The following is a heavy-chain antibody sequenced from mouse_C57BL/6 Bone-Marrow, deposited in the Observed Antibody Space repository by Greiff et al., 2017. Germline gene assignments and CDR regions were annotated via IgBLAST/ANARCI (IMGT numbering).Heavy chain of an antibody. D-gene: IGHD6-2*01. CDR1: GYSITSGYY. Sequence: EVQLQQSGPGLVKPSQSLSLTCSVTGYSITSGYYWNWIRQFPGNKPEWMGYISYDGSNNYNPSLKNRISITRDTSKNQFFLKLNSVTTEDTATYYCARDSLWYFDVWGTGTTVTVSS. J-gene: IGHJ1*03. V-gene: IGHV3-6*01. CDR3: ARDSLWYFDV. CDR2: ISYDGSN.